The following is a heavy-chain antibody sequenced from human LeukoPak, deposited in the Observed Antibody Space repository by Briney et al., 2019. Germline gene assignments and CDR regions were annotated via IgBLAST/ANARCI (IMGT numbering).Heavy chain of an antibody. V-gene: IGHV4-30-4*01. CDR3: ARVGPYCSGGSCYSQAAFDI. J-gene: IGHJ3*02. CDR2: IYYSGST. D-gene: IGHD2-15*01. Sequence: PSETLSLTCTVSGGSISSGDYYWSWIRQPPGKGLEWIGYIYYSGSTYYNPSLKSQVTMSVDTSKNQFSLKLSSVTAADTAVYYCARVGPYCSGGSCYSQAAFDIWGQGTMVTVSS. CDR1: GGSISSGDYY.